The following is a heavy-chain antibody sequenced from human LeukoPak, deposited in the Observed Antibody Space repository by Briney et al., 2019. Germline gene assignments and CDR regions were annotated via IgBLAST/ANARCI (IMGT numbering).Heavy chain of an antibody. CDR3: ATYRQVLLPFES. Sequence: PGRSLRLSCAASGFTFSSYEMNWVRQAPGKGLEWVSYISSSGATKYYADSVKGRFTISRDNAKNSLYLQMNSLRAEDTAIYYCATYRQVLLPFESWGQGTLVTVSS. CDR1: GFTFSSYE. J-gene: IGHJ4*02. CDR2: ISSSGATK. V-gene: IGHV3-48*03. D-gene: IGHD2-8*02.